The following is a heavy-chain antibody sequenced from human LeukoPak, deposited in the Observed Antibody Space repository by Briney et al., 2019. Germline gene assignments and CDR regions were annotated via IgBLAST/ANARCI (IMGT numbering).Heavy chain of an antibody. Sequence: ASVKVSCRASGYTFTSYYMHWVRQAPGQGLEWMGIINPSGGSTSYAQKFQGRVTMTRDMSTSTVYMELSSLRSEDTAVYYCARGSYDSSGYPLPLLDYWGPGTLVTVSS. CDR3: ARGSYDSSGYPLPLLDY. J-gene: IGHJ4*02. V-gene: IGHV1-46*01. CDR1: GYTFTSYY. CDR2: INPSGGST. D-gene: IGHD3-22*01.